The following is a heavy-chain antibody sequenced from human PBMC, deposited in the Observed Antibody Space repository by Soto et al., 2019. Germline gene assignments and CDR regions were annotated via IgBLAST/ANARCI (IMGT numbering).Heavy chain of an antibody. V-gene: IGHV4-39*01. Sequence: SETLSLTCTVSGGSISRGNYFWVWIRQPPGEALDWLGSINYRGTTNYKLSLKGRVSISVDTSKNQFSLRLNSVTAADTAVYYCARRTDAVPFDSWGQGTLVTVSS. CDR3: ARRTDAVPFDS. CDR1: GGSISRGNYF. J-gene: IGHJ4*02. CDR2: INYRGTT. D-gene: IGHD2-2*01.